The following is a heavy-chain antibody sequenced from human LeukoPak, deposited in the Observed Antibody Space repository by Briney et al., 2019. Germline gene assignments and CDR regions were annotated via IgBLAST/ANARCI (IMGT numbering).Heavy chain of an antibody. V-gene: IGHV3-66*02. CDR2: IYSGGST. D-gene: IGHD2-2*01. Sequence: PGGSLRLSCAASGFTVSSNYMSWVRQAPWKGLEWVSVIYSGGSTYYADSVKGRFTISRDNSKNTLYLQMNSLRAEDTAVYYCARDLGGYCSSTSCPWWGQGTLVTVSS. CDR1: GFTVSSNY. CDR3: ARDLGGYCSSTSCPW. J-gene: IGHJ4*02.